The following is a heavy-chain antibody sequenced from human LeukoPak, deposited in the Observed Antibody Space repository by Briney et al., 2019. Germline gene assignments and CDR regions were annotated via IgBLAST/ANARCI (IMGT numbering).Heavy chain of an antibody. J-gene: IGHJ4*02. D-gene: IGHD3-22*01. CDR2: IYSGGST. CDR3: ARALNYDSSGYSPLYYFDY. V-gene: IGHV3-53*01. Sequence: GGSLRLSCAASGFTVSSNYVSWVRQAPGKGLEWVSVIYSGGSTYYADSVKGRFTISRDNSKNTLYLQMNSLRAEDTAVYYCARALNYDSSGYSPLYYFDYWGQETLVTVSS. CDR1: GFTVSSNY.